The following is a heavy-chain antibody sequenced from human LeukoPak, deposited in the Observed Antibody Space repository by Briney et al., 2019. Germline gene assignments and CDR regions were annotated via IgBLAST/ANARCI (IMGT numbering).Heavy chain of an antibody. V-gene: IGHV3-33*05. CDR3: ARAVVPAATPSWFDP. Sequence: PGGSLRLSCAASGFSFSAYGMHWVRQAPGKGLEWVSVISIDGSNKDYVDSVKGRFTISRDDSKNTLYLQMNSLRAEDTAVYYCARAVVPAATPSWFDPWGQGTLVTVSS. CDR1: GFSFSAYG. J-gene: IGHJ5*02. D-gene: IGHD2-2*01. CDR2: ISIDGSNK.